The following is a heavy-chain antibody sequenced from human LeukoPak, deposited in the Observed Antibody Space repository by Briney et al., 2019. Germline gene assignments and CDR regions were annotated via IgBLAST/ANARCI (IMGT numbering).Heavy chain of an antibody. CDR3: ARVGPSGSYFSDAFDI. D-gene: IGHD1-26*01. Sequence: GASVKVSCKASGYTFTSYYMHWVRQAPGQGLEWMGIINPSGGSTSYAQKFQGRVTMTRDTSTSTVYMELSSLRSEDTAVYYCARVGPSGSYFSDAFDIWGQGTMVTVSS. CDR1: GYTFTSYY. CDR2: INPSGGST. V-gene: IGHV1-46*01. J-gene: IGHJ3*02.